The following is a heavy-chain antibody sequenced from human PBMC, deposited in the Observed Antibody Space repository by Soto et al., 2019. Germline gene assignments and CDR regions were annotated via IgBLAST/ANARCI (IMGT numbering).Heavy chain of an antibody. V-gene: IGHV3-15*01. D-gene: IGHD5-18*01. CDR3: TTGTAMVILYYYYGMDV. CDR2: IKSKTDGGTT. CDR1: GFTFSNAW. Sequence: GGSLRLSCAASGFTFSNAWMSWVRQAPGKGLEWVGRIKSKTDGGTTDYAAPVKGRFTISRDDSKNTLYLQMNSLKTEDTAVYYCTTGTAMVILYYYYGMDVWGQGTTVTVSS. J-gene: IGHJ6*02.